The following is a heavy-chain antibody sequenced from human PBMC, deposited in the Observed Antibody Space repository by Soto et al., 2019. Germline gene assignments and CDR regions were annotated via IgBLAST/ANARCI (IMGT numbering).Heavy chain of an antibody. D-gene: IGHD1-26*01. CDR2: ISYDGSNK. V-gene: IGHV3-30*18. CDR3: AKLVGATFDAFDI. Sequence: GESLKISCAASGFTFSSYGMHWVRQAPGKGLEWVAVISYDGSNKYYADSVKGRFTISRDNSKNTLYLQMNSLRAEDTAVYYCAKLVGATFDAFDIWGQGTMVTVSS. J-gene: IGHJ3*02. CDR1: GFTFSSYG.